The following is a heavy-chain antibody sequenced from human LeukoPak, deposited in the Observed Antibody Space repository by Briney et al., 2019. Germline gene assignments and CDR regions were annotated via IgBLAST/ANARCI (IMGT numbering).Heavy chain of an antibody. Sequence: PSETLSLTCTVSGGSISSSSYYWGWIRQPPGKGLEWIGSIYYSGSTYYNPSLKSRVTISVDTSKNQFSLKLSSVTAADTAVYYCASIANHDFWRYYFDYWGQGTLVTVSS. V-gene: IGHV4-39*01. CDR3: ASIANHDFWRYYFDY. J-gene: IGHJ4*02. CDR2: IYYSGST. CDR1: GGSISSSSYY. D-gene: IGHD3-3*01.